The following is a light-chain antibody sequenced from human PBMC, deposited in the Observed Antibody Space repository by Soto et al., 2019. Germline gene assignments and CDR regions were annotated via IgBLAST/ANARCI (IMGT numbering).Light chain of an antibody. CDR3: SSYTSSILYV. Sequence: QSVLTQPASVSGSPGQSITISCTGTSSDVGGYNYVSWYQQHPGKAPKLMIYEVSNRPSGVSNRFSGSKSGNTASLTISGFQAEDEADYYCSSYTSSILYVFGTGTKV. V-gene: IGLV2-14*01. J-gene: IGLJ1*01. CDR2: EVS. CDR1: SSDVGGYNY.